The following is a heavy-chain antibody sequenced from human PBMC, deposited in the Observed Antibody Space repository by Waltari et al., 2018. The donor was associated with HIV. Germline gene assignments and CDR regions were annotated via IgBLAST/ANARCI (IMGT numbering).Heavy chain of an antibody. CDR1: GFTFSSYW. D-gene: IGHD2-2*01. V-gene: IGHV3-74*01. Sequence: EVQLVESGGGLVQPGGSLRLSCAASGFTFSSYWMHWVRQAPGKGLVWVSRINSDGSSTSYADSVKGRFTISRDNAKNTLYLQMNSLRAEDTAVYYCARSVTGGIVVVPAAYDYWGQGTLVTVSS. CDR2: INSDGSST. J-gene: IGHJ4*02. CDR3: ARSVTGGIVVVPAAYDY.